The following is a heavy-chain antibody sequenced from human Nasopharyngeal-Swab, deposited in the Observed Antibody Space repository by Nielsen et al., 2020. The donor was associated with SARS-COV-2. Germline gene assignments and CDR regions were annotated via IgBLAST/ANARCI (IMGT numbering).Heavy chain of an antibody. Sequence: SETLSLTCAVYGGSFSGYYWSWIRQPPGKGLEWMGEINHSGSTNYNPSLKSRVTISVDTSKNQFSLKLSSVTAADTAVYYCARDRGSSLYYFDYWGQGTLVTVSS. CDR1: GGSFSGYY. CDR2: INHSGST. V-gene: IGHV4-34*01. CDR3: ARDRGSSLYYFDY. J-gene: IGHJ4*02. D-gene: IGHD6-13*01.